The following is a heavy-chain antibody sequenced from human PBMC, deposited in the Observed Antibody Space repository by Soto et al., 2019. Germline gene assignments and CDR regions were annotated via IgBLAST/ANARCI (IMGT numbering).Heavy chain of an antibody. CDR1: GGSISSYY. V-gene: IGHV4-59*01. J-gene: IGHJ4*02. CDR2: IYYSGST. Sequence: SETLSLTCTVSGGSISSYYWSWIRQPPGKGLEWIGYIYYSGSTNYNPSLKSRVTISVDTSKNQFSLKLSSVTAADTAVYYCAREGPGDRALAYFDYWGQGTLVTVSS. CDR3: AREGPGDRALAYFDY. D-gene: IGHD7-27*01.